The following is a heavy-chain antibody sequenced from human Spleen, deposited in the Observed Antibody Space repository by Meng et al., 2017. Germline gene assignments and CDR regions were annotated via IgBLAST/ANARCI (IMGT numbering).Heavy chain of an antibody. Sequence: SPKISCAASGFTFDDYAIHWVRQGPGKGLEWVSGISWNSGSMAYADSVRGRFTISRDNAKNSLYLQMNSLRPEDTALYYCAKDIDMVAGTHDAFDIWGQRTMVTVSS. D-gene: IGHD6-19*01. V-gene: IGHV3-9*01. J-gene: IGHJ3*02. CDR1: GFTFDDYA. CDR2: ISWNSGSM. CDR3: AKDIDMVAGTHDAFDI.